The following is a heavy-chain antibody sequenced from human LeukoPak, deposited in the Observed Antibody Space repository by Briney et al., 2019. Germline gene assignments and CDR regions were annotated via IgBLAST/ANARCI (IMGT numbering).Heavy chain of an antibody. J-gene: IGHJ4*02. CDR3: ATHHDYSNSNYFDF. V-gene: IGHV3-23*01. Sequence: PGGSLRLSCAASGFTFSSYAMSWVRQAPGKGLEWVSAFSGAGSSTNYADSVKGRFTISRDNPKNTLYLQMNSLRVEDTAVYYCATHHDYSNSNYFDFWGPGTLVTVSS. CDR2: FSGAGSST. D-gene: IGHD4-11*01. CDR1: GFTFSSYA.